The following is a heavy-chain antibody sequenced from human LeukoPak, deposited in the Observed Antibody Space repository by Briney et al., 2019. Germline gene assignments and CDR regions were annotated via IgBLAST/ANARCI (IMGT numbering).Heavy chain of an antibody. CDR1: GGSISSGDYS. Sequence: SETLSLTCAVSGGSISSGDYSWSWIRQPPGRGLEWIGYIYHSGSTYYNPSLKSRVTISVDRSKNQFSLKLSSVTAADTAVYYCARGSDFWSGSFSSSGTPNWFDPWGQGTLVTVSS. V-gene: IGHV4-30-2*01. CDR3: ARGSDFWSGSFSSSGTPNWFDP. D-gene: IGHD3-3*01. J-gene: IGHJ5*02. CDR2: IYHSGST.